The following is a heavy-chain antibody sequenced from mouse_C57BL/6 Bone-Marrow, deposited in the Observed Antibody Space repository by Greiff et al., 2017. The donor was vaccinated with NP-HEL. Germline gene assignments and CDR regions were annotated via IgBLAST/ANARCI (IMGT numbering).Heavy chain of an antibody. J-gene: IGHJ1*03. V-gene: IGHV10-1*01. CDR3: VRQRDYGSRYFDV. CDR2: IRSKSNNYAT. Sequence: EVQLVESGGGLVQPKGSLKLSCAASGFSFNTYAMNWVRQAPGKGLEWVARIRSKSNNYATYYADSVKDRFTISRDDSESMLYLQMNNLKTEDTAMYYCVRQRDYGSRYFDVWGTGTTVTVSS. D-gene: IGHD1-1*01. CDR1: GFSFNTYA.